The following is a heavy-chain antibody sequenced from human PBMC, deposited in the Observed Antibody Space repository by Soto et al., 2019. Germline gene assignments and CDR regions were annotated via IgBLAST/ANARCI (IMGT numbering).Heavy chain of an antibody. D-gene: IGHD2-2*01. CDR2: VSYDGSNE. J-gene: IGHJ5*02. V-gene: IGHV3-30-3*01. Sequence: QVQLVESGGGVVQPGASLRLSCAASGFTFTNYGFHWVRLDPGKGLEWVAVVSYDGSNEYYADSVKGRFTVSRDDSKSTLYLQMNSLRGDDTAVYFCARVAGYCRKASCQAPPYLRTNWVDPWGRGTPVTGSS. CDR3: ARVAGYCRKASCQAPPYLRTNWVDP. CDR1: GFTFTNYG.